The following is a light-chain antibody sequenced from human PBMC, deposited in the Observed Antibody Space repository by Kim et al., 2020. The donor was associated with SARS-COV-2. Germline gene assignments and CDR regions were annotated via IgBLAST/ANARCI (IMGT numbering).Light chain of an antibody. CDR1: QSLGGN. CDR3: QQYNNWPPMYA. V-gene: IGKV3-15*01. Sequence: SPGERATLSCRASQSLGGNLAWYQQKPGQAPRLLIYGASTRAPGIPATFSGSGSGTEFTLTISSLQSEDFAVYYCQQYNNWPPMYAFGQGTKLEI. J-gene: IGKJ2*01. CDR2: GAS.